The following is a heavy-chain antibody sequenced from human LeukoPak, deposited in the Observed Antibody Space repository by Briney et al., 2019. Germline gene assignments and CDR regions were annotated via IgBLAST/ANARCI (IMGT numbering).Heavy chain of an antibody. Sequence: GESLKISCEASGYTFTHQWIGWVRQMAGRGLEWVGIIYSRDSDTRYSPSFQGHVTISADTSINTAYLEWSSLEASDTAMYYCARHSDVIGAIWGQGTLVTVSS. CDR3: ARHSDVIGAI. V-gene: IGHV5-51*01. D-gene: IGHD3-10*01. J-gene: IGHJ4*02. CDR2: IYSRDSDT. CDR1: GYTFTHQW.